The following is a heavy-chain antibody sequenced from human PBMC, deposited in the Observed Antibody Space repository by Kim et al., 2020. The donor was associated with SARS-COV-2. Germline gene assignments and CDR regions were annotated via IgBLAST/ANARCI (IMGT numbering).Heavy chain of an antibody. CDR3: ASDTMVRGDQYFQH. CDR1: GYTFTKYA. V-gene: IGHV1-3*01. CDR2: INVGNGNT. D-gene: IGHD3-10*01. Sequence: ASVKVSCKASGYTFTKYAMHWVRQAPGQRLEYMGWINVGNGNTRYSQKFQGRVTITRDTSASTAYMELSSLRSEDTALYYCASDTMVRGDQYFQHWGQGTLVTVSS. J-gene: IGHJ1*01.